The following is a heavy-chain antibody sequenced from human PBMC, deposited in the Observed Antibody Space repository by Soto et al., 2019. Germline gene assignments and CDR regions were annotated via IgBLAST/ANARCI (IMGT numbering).Heavy chain of an antibody. CDR2: IHYSGST. Sequence: SETLSLTCTVSGGSISSYYWSWIRQPPGKGLEWIGYIHYSGSTNYKPSLRSRVTISVDTSKNQFSLKLSSVTAADTAVYYCARHWTGLDYWGQGTLVTVSS. CDR1: GGSISSYY. V-gene: IGHV4-59*08. J-gene: IGHJ4*02. D-gene: IGHD2-8*02. CDR3: ARHWTGLDY.